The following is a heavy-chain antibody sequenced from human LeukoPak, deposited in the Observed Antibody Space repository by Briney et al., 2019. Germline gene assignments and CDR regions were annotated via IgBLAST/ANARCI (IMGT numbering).Heavy chain of an antibody. CDR2: INHSGTP. J-gene: IGHJ5*02. V-gene: IGHV4-34*01. CDR1: GGSFSGYY. D-gene: IGHD6-19*01. CDR3: VRGRYSSGWYKDKNWFDP. Sequence: SETLSLTCAVYGGSFSGYYWSWIRQPPGKGLEWIGEINHSGTPYYNPSLKSRATISVDTSKNQFSLKLSSVTAADTAVYYCVRGRYSSGWYKDKNWFDPWGQGTPVTVSS.